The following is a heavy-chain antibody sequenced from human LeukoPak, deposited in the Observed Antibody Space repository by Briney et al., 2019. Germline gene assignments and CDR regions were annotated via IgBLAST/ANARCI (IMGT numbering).Heavy chain of an antibody. V-gene: IGHV3-48*04. D-gene: IGHD1-26*01. CDR2: ISSSSSTM. CDR3: AGRVGATWVGY. J-gene: IGHJ4*02. CDR1: GFTFSDNS. Sequence: GGSLRLSCAASGFTFSDNSMNWVRQAPGKGLEWLSYISSSSSTMYYADSVKGRFTISRDNAKNSLYLQMNSLRAEGTAVYYCAGRVGATWVGYWGQGTLVTVSS.